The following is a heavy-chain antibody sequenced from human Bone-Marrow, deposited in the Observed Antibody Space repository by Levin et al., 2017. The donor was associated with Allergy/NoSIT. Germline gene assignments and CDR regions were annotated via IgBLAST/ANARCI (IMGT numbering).Heavy chain of an antibody. CDR2: IYYSGST. Sequence: ASETLSLTCTVSVGSISSSDYYWGWIRQPPGTGLEWIGNIYYSGSTHYNPSLQSRVTISVDTSKNQFSLKLNSVTAADTAFYYCAILGWGDAFDIWGQGTMVTVSS. V-gene: IGHV4-39*01. J-gene: IGHJ3*02. CDR1: VGSISSSDYY. CDR3: AILGWGDAFDI. D-gene: IGHD3-16*01.